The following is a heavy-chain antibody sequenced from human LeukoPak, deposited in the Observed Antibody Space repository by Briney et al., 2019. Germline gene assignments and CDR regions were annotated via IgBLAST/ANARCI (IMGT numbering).Heavy chain of an antibody. CDR3: ARNFGGSSDY. CDR2: INTDGSYT. CDR1: GFTFSNSW. D-gene: IGHD3-3*01. Sequence: GGSLRLSCAASGFTFSNSWFHWVRQAPEKGLVWVSRINTDGSYTNYGDSVKGRFTISRDNAKNTLYLQMNSLRVEDTAVYFCARNFGGSSDYWGQGTLVTSST. J-gene: IGHJ4*02. V-gene: IGHV3-74*01.